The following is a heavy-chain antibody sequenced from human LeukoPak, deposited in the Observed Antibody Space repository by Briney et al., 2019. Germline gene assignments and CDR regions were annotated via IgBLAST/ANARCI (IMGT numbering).Heavy chain of an antibody. CDR1: DRSISTGGYS. J-gene: IGHJ4*02. CDR2: LYHSGNT. Sequence: PSQTLSLTCTVSDRSISTGGYSWSWIRQPPGQGLEWIGYLYHSGNTYYNPPLKSRVTISDDRSNNQFSLKQTSMADAATGVYYCAREGSGYLYDSWGQGTLVTVSS. CDR3: AREGSGYLYDS. D-gene: IGHD3-22*01. V-gene: IGHV4-30-2*01.